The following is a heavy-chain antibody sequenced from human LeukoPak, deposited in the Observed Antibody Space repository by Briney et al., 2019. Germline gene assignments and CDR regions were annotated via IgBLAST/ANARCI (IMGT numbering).Heavy chain of an antibody. CDR1: GGSISSGGYS. D-gene: IGHD3-22*01. V-gene: IGHV4-30-2*01. J-gene: IGHJ4*02. CDR3: ARTHLDYYDSSGYEYYFDY. Sequence: PSQTLSLTCTVSGGSISSGGYSWSWIQQPPGKGLEWIGYIYHSGSTYYNPSLKSRVTISVDRSKNQFSLKLSSVTAADTAVYYCARTHLDYYDSSGYEYYFDYWGQGTLVTVSS. CDR2: IYHSGST.